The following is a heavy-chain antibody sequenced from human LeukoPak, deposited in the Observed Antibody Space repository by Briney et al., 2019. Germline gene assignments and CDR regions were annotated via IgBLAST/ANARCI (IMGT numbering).Heavy chain of an antibody. CDR1: GGSFSGYY. CDR3: ARRPSFTTVTQTRIDY. CDR2: INHSGST. V-gene: IGHV4-34*01. D-gene: IGHD4-17*01. J-gene: IGHJ4*02. Sequence: PLETLSLTCAVYGGSFSGYYWSWIRQPPGKGLEWIGEINHSGSTNYNPSLKSRVTISVDTSKNQFSLKLSSVTAADTAVYYCARRPSFTTVTQTRIDYWGQGTLVTVSS.